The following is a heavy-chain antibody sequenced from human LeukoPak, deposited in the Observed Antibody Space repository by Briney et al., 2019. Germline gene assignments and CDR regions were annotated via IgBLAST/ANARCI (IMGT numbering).Heavy chain of an antibody. CDR3: AKDLWVTSVEH. Sequence: GGSLRLSCAASGFTFSSYALSWVRQAPGKGLEWVSAISGSGGSTYYADSVKGRFTISRDNSKNTLYLQMNSLRAEDTAVYYCAKDLWVTSVEHWGQGTLVTVSS. CDR2: ISGSGGST. D-gene: IGHD5-18*01. V-gene: IGHV3-23*01. J-gene: IGHJ1*01. CDR1: GFTFSSYA.